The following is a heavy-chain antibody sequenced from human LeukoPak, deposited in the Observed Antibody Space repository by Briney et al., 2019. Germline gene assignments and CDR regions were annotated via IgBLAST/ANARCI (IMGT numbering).Heavy chain of an antibody. CDR2: IYTSGTT. V-gene: IGHV4-4*09. CDR3: ARWSGSVTARNYYYYMDV. J-gene: IGHJ6*03. D-gene: IGHD6-6*01. CDR1: GGSLNSYY. Sequence: SETLSLICTVSGGSLNSYYWNWIRQPPGKGLEWIGRIYTSGTTDYNPSLRTRVTISVDASRNQFSLNLSSVTAADTAVYYCARWSGSVTARNYYYYMDVWGEGTTVTVSS.